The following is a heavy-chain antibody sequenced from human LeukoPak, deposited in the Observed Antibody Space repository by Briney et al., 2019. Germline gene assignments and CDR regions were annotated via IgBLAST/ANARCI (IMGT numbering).Heavy chain of an antibody. J-gene: IGHJ4*02. CDR3: ARHIRNSAAGNFDY. CDR1: GGSISSSNYY. Sequence: SETLSLTCTVSGGSISSSNYYWGWIRQPPGKGLEWIGNIYYSGSTYYNPSLKSRVTISVDTSKNQFSLKLSSVTAADTAVYYCARHIRNSAAGNFDYWGQGTLVTVSS. D-gene: IGHD6-13*01. V-gene: IGHV4-39*01. CDR2: IYYSGST.